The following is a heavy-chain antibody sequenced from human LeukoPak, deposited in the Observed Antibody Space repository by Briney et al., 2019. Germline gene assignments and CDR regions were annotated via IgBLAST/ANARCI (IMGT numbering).Heavy chain of an antibody. D-gene: IGHD2-15*01. V-gene: IGHV3-23*01. J-gene: IGHJ3*01. CDR2: ISGSGGST. CDR1: GFTFSSYA. Sequence: PGGSLRLSCAASGFTFSSYAMSWVRQAPGKGLEWVSAISGSGGSTYYADSVKGRFTISRDNSKNTLYLQMNSLRAEDTAVYYCARDSALYCSGRTCYWGLDLWGQGTVVTVSS. CDR3: ARDSALYCSGRTCYWGLDL.